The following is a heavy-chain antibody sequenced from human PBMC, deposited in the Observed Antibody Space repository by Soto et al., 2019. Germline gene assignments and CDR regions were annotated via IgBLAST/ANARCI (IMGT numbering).Heavy chain of an antibody. J-gene: IGHJ4*02. D-gene: IGHD1-26*01. CDR1: GCNFSSYS. CDR2: VSGSGGSP. Sequence: GVLRLSGVASGCNFSSYSMNWVRQAPGKGPEWVAYVSGSGGSPSYADSVQGRFVISRDNARNTLYLHMNSLRAEDTAMYYCAKARCTTTDCYVPDYWGRGTLVTVSS. V-gene: IGHV3-23*01. CDR3: AKARCTTTDCYVPDY.